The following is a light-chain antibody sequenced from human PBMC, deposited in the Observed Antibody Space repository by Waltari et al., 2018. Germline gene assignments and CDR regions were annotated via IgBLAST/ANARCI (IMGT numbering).Light chain of an antibody. Sequence: QSALTQPASVSGSPGQSITISCSGTDSDVGASDFVSWYQQHPGKAPHLIIYEVSNRPSGISNRFSASKSGNTASLTISGLQAEDEADYYCSSYTTSSAPGVFGTGTRVIVL. J-gene: IGLJ1*01. CDR3: SSYTTSSAPGV. CDR1: DSDVGASDF. V-gene: IGLV2-14*01. CDR2: EVS.